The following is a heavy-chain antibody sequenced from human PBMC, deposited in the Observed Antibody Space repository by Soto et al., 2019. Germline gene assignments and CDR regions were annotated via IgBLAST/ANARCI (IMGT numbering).Heavy chain of an antibody. Sequence: TCSVADGYISSFCRSWISQPAGKGLEWIGRIYTSGSTNYNPSLKSRVTMSLDTSKNQVSLKLSSVTAADTAVYFCAGDQGYYYYGMDIWGQGTAVTVSS. V-gene: IGHV4-4*07. CDR2: IYTSGST. J-gene: IGHJ6*02. CDR1: DGYISSFC. CDR3: AGDQGYYYYGMDI.